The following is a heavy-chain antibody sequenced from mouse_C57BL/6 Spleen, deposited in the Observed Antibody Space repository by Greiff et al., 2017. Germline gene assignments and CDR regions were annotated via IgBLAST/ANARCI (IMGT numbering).Heavy chain of an antibody. CDR1: GYAFTNYL. CDR2: INPGSGGT. D-gene: IGHD3-3*01. CDR3: ARGDSATVDF. J-gene: IGHJ2*01. Sequence: QVQLQQSGAELVRPGTSVKVSCKASGYAFTNYLIEWVKQRPGQGLEWIGVINPGSGGTNYNEKFKGKATLTADKSSRTAYMQLSSLTSEDSAVNCCARGDSATVDFWCKVNTLAVS. V-gene: IGHV1-54*01.